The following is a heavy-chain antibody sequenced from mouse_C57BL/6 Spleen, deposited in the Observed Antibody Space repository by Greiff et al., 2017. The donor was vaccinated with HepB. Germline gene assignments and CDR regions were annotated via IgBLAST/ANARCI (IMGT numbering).Heavy chain of an antibody. CDR2: INSDGGST. Sequence: EVKLMESGGGLVQPGESLKLSCESNEYEFPSHDMSWVRKTPEKRLELVAAINSDGGSTYYPDTKERRFIISRDNTKKTLYLQMSSLRSEDTALYYCARQSSYGYFDVWGTGTTVTVSS. CDR3: ARQSSYGYFDV. D-gene: IGHD1-1*01. CDR1: EYEFPSHD. V-gene: IGHV5-2*01. J-gene: IGHJ1*03.